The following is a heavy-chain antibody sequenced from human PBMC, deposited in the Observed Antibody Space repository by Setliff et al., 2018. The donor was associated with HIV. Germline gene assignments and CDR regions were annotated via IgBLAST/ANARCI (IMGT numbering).Heavy chain of an antibody. CDR3: ARGRGSSPYRWFDP. CDR2: IYYSGST. V-gene: IGHV4-59*11. Sequence: SETLSLTCTVSGGSISSHYWSWIRQPPGKGLEWIGYIYYSGSTNYNPSLKSRVTISVDTSKNQFSLKLSSVTAADTAVYYCARGRGSSPYRWFDPWGQGTLVTVSS. J-gene: IGHJ5*02. CDR1: GGSISSHY. D-gene: IGHD6-19*01.